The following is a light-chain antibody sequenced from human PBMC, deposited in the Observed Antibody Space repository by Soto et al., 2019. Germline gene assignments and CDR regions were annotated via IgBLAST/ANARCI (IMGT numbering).Light chain of an antibody. CDR1: QGVSSY. J-gene: IGKJ4*01. V-gene: IGKV3D-11*01. CDR3: QQRSNWHIT. CDR2: DAS. Sequence: EIVLTQSPATLSLSPGESATLSCRASQGVSSYLAWYQQKPGQAPRLLIYDASNRATGIPARFSGSGPGTDFTLTISSLEPEDFAVYYCQQRSNWHITFGGGTKVEIK.